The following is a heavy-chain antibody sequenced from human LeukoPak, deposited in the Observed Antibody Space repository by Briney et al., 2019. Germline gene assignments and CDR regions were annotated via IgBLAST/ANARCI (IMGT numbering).Heavy chain of an antibody. CDR1: GFTFSRFW. V-gene: IGHV3-7*05. Sequence: GGSLRLSCPASGFTFSRFWMNWVRQAPGRGLEWVANIDQSGGRNNYVGSVKGRFALSRHNAKNSLSLEMSSLRGDCTAVYFWARGVEGGTFDIWGQGTTVTVSS. J-gene: IGHJ3*02. CDR2: IDQSGGRN. CDR3: ARGVEGGTFDI. D-gene: IGHD3-16*01.